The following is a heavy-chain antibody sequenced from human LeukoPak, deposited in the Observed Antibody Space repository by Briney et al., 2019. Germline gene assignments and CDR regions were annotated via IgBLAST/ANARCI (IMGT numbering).Heavy chain of an antibody. Sequence: ASVKVSCKASGYTFTTYYIHWVRQAPGQGLEWMGIINPSGGSTSYAQKLQGRVTMTRDTSTSKVYMELSSVTAADTAVYYCARRKMFLVGATRGGGFDYWGQGTLVTVSS. D-gene: IGHD1-26*01. CDR3: ARRKMFLVGATRGGGFDY. CDR2: INPSGGST. CDR1: GYTFTTYY. J-gene: IGHJ4*02. V-gene: IGHV1-46*01.